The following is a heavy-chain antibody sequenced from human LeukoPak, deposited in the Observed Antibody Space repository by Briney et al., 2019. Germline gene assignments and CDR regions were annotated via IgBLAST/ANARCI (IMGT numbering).Heavy chain of an antibody. D-gene: IGHD4-23*01. CDR2: MSPNSGHT. Sequence: ASVKVSCKASGYTFTSYDINWVRQATGQGPEWMGWMSPNSGHTGYAQTFQGRVTMTRDTSISTAYMELSSLKFEDTAIYYCARGSGGNLFDPWGQGTLVTVTS. CDR3: ARGSGGNLFDP. V-gene: IGHV1-8*01. CDR1: GYTFTSYD. J-gene: IGHJ5*02.